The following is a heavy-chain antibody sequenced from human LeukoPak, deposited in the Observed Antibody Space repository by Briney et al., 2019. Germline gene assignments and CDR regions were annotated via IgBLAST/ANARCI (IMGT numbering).Heavy chain of an antibody. D-gene: IGHD6-19*01. CDR3: AKDLLGSSAPRYYYYYGMDV. V-gene: IGHV3-23*01. J-gene: IGHJ6*02. Sequence: GGSLRLSCAASGFTFSSYAMSWVRQAPGKGLEWVSAISGSGGSTYYADSVKGRFTISRDNSKNTLYLQMNSLRAEDTAVYYCAKDLLGSSAPRYYYYYGMDVWGQGTTVTASS. CDR2: ISGSGGST. CDR1: GFTFSSYA.